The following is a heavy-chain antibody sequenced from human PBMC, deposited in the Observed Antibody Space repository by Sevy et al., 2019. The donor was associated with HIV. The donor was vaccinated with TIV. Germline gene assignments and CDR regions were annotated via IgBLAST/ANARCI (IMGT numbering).Heavy chain of an antibody. CDR3: AKGDTSSWFPFFDF. CDR2: LSWNGDTI. CDR1: GFKFDDYA. Sequence: GGSLRLSCAASGFKFDDYAMHWVRQAPGKGLEGVSGLSWNGDTIGYADSVKGRFIISRDNAKNSLYLQMDSLRAEDTALYYCAKGDTSSWFPFFDFWGQGTLVTVSS. D-gene: IGHD6-13*01. J-gene: IGHJ4*02. V-gene: IGHV3-9*01.